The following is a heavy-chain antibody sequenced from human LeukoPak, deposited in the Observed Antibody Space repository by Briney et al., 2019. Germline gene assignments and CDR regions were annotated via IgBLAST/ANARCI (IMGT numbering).Heavy chain of an antibody. Sequence: GESLKISCKGSGSSFISYWIAWVRQMPGKGLEWMGIIYPGDSDTRYSPSFQGQVTISADKSISTAYLQWSSLKASDTAMYYCARRGYSDYDFWFDPWGQGTLVTVSS. CDR2: IYPGDSDT. CDR3: ARRGYSDYDFWFDP. V-gene: IGHV5-51*01. D-gene: IGHD5-12*01. CDR1: GSSFISYW. J-gene: IGHJ5*02.